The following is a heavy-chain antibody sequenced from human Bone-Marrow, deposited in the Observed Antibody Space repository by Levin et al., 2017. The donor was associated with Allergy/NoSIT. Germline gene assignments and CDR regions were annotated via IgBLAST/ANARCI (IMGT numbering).Heavy chain of an antibody. CDR2: ILNSGST. CDR1: GDSISSSGHS. D-gene: IGHD3-10*01. Sequence: NAGGSLRLSCTVSGDSISSSGHSWGWIRQPPGKGLEWIGTILNSGSTYHNPSLNIRVTISVDKSKNQLSLKLSSVTAADTAVYYCSRHPPPVPLDMVGYFQHWGQGALVTVSS. V-gene: IGHV4-39*01. CDR3: SRHPPPVPLDMVGYFQH. J-gene: IGHJ1*01.